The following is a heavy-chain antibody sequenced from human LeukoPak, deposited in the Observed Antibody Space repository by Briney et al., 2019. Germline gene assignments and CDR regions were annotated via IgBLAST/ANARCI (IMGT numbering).Heavy chain of an antibody. CDR1: GYTFTSYG. D-gene: IGHD6-6*01. Sequence: ASVKVSCKASGYTFTSYGISWVRQAPGQGLEWMGWISAYNGNTNYAQKLQGRVTMTTDTSTSTAYMELRSLRSDDTAVYYCAREQGSYSSSSYWFDPWGQGTLVTVSS. CDR2: ISAYNGNT. J-gene: IGHJ5*02. V-gene: IGHV1-18*01. CDR3: AREQGSYSSSSYWFDP.